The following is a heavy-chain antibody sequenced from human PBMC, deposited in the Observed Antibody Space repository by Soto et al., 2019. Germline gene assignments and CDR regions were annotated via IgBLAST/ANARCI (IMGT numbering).Heavy chain of an antibody. CDR2: ISGIGGST. D-gene: IGHD5-18*01. Sequence: GGSLRLSCAASGFTFSSYAMSWVRQAPGKGREWVSAISGIGGSTYYADSVKGRFTISGDNSKNTLYLQMNSLRAEDTAVYYCALYSYGHQFDYWGQGTLVTVSS. J-gene: IGHJ4*02. CDR1: GFTFSSYA. V-gene: IGHV3-23*01. CDR3: ALYSYGHQFDY.